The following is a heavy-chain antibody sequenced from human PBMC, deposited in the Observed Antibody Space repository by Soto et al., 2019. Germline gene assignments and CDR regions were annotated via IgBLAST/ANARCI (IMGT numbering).Heavy chain of an antibody. D-gene: IGHD1-26*01. V-gene: IGHV3-7*03. J-gene: IGHJ2*01. CDR2: IKQDGSEK. Sequence: EVQLVESGGGSVQPGGSLRLSCAASGFTFSSHWMSWVRQAPGKGLEWVANIKQDGSEKYYVDSVKGRFTISRDNAKNSLYLHMNSLRAEDTAVYYCARDPALGWDYWCFDLWGRGTLVTVSS. CDR1: GFTFSSHW. CDR3: ARDPALGWDYWCFDL.